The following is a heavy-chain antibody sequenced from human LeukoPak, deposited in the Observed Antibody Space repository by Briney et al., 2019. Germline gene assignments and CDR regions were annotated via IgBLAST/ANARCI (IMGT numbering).Heavy chain of an antibody. D-gene: IGHD6-6*01. V-gene: IGHV3-11*04. CDR3: ARGRSSMEARYFDC. Sequence: GGSLRLSCAASGFTFSDYYMSWIRQAPGKGLEWVSYITSSGITIYYADSVKGRFTISEDNAKNSLYLHMNSLRAEDADVSYCARGRSSMEARYFDCWGQGTMVTVSS. CDR1: GFTFSDYY. J-gene: IGHJ4*02. CDR2: ITSSGITI.